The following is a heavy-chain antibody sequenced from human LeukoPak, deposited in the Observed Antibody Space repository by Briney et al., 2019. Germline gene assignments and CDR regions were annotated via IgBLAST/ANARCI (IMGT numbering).Heavy chain of an antibody. CDR3: AREGYCSSTSCYAAAYWFDP. CDR1: GYTFTSYA. D-gene: IGHD2-2*01. CDR2: INAGNGNT. V-gene: IGHV1-3*01. Sequence: ASVKVSCKASGYTFTSYAMHWVRQAPGQRLEWMGWINAGNGNTKYSQKFQGRVTITRDTSASTAYMELSSLRSEDTAVYYCAREGYCSSTSCYAAAYWFDPWGQGTLVTVSS. J-gene: IGHJ5*02.